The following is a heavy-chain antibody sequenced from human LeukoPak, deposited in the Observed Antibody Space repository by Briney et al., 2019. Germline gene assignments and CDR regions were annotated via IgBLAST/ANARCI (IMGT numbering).Heavy chain of an antibody. J-gene: IGHJ4*02. Sequence: GGSLRLSCAPFGFTVSSNYMSWVRQAPGKGLEWVSTIYSDGTPYYADSLKGRFTISRDNSKNTLYLRMNSLRAEDTAIYYCARAIQSHLLKGYFDYWGQGTLVTVSP. CDR2: IYSDGTP. CDR1: GFTVSSNY. V-gene: IGHV3-53*01. CDR3: ARAIQSHLLKGYFDY. D-gene: IGHD2-2*01.